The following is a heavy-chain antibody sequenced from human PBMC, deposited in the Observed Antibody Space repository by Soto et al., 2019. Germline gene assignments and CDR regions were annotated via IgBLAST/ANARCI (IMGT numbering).Heavy chain of an antibody. Sequence: GGSLRLSCAASGFSFSAHGMHWVRQAPGKGLEWVAVISYDGINKDYADSVEGRLTISRDNSKNTLYLQLDSLRIDDTGIYYCAKDGGGGYQPTNYYYYGLDVWGQGTTVTVYS. D-gene: IGHD2-21*01. CDR2: ISYDGINK. CDR3: AKDGGGGYQPTNYYYYGLDV. V-gene: IGHV3-30*18. CDR1: GFSFSAHG. J-gene: IGHJ6*02.